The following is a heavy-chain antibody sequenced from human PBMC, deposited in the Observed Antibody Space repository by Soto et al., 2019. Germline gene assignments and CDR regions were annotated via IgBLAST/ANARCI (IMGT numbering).Heavy chain of an antibody. Sequence: QVLLVQSGAEVKKPGASVKVSCKASGYTFTSYYMHWVRQAPGQGLEWMGIINPSGGSTSYAQKFQGRVTMTRDTSTSTVYMELSSLRSEDTAVYYCARGYYDSSGYYYVFDHWGQGTLVTVSS. CDR3: ARGYYDSSGYYYVFDH. D-gene: IGHD3-22*01. J-gene: IGHJ4*02. CDR2: INPSGGST. V-gene: IGHV1-46*01. CDR1: GYTFTSYY.